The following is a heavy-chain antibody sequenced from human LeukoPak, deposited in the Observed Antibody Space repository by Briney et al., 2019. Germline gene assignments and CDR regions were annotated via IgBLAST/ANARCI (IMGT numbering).Heavy chain of an antibody. D-gene: IGHD5-18*01. CDR2: IFYSGST. V-gene: IGHV4-39*01. J-gene: IGHJ3*01. Sequence: PSETLSLTCTVSGGSISISTYYWGWIRQPPGKGLEWIGSIFYSGSTYYNPSLKSRVTTSVDTSKNQFSLKLSSVTAADTAVYYCARRGLIQLHAFDVWGQGTMVSVSS. CDR3: ARRGLIQLHAFDV. CDR1: GGSISISTYY.